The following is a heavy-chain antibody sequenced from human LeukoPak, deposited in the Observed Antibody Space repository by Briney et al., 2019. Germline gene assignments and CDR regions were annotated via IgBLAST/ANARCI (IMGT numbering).Heavy chain of an antibody. J-gene: IGHJ4*02. CDR3: ARERGGSYSYGYFDY. CDR1: GGSISSSSYY. V-gene: IGHV4-39*07. CDR2: IYYSGST. Sequence: SETLSLTCTVSGGSISSSSYYWGWIRQPPGKGLEWIGSIYYSGSTNYNPSLKSRVTISVDTSRNEFSLKLSSVTAADTAVYYCARERGGSYSYGYFDYWGQGTLVTVSS. D-gene: IGHD5-18*01.